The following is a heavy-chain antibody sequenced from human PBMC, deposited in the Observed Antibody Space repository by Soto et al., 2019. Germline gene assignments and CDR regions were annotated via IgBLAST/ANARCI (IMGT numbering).Heavy chain of an antibody. J-gene: IGHJ4*02. CDR1: GITLSNSW. CDR2: ILRVSDGEGT. CDR3: NTYDYIRGSDRYRWAY. V-gene: IGHV3-15*02. Sequence: DVQLVESGGALVKPGGSLRLSCAASGITLSNSWMSWVRQAPGGGPEWGARILRVSDGEGTDYAAPVRGRFRISRDDSKNTLHLEMNTLKTEDTGVYYCNTYDYIRGSDRYRWAYWGQGTPVTVSS. D-gene: IGHD3-16*02.